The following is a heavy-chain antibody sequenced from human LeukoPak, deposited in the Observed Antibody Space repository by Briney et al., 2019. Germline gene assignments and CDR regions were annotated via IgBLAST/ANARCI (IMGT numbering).Heavy chain of an antibody. D-gene: IGHD2-2*01. CDR2: ISSSSSYI. V-gene: IGHV3-21*01. CDR1: GFTFSSYS. Sequence: PGGSLRLSCAASGFTFSSYSMNWVRQAPGKGLEWVSSISSSSSYIYYADSVKGRFTISRDNAKNSLYLQMNSLRAEDTAVYYCAEDQQLQPFHYWGQGTLVTVSS. J-gene: IGHJ4*02. CDR3: AEDQQLQPFHY.